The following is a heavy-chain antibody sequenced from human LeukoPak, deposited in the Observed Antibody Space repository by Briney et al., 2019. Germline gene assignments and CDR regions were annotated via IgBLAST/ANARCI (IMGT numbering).Heavy chain of an antibody. Sequence: ASVTVSCKASGYTFTGYYMHWVRQAPGQGLEWMGWINPNSGGTNYAQKFQGRVTMTGDRSISTAYMELSRLRSDDTAVYYCARSPDYSRFDYWGQGTLVTVSS. V-gene: IGHV1-2*02. CDR3: ARSPDYSRFDY. J-gene: IGHJ4*02. D-gene: IGHD4-11*01. CDR1: GYTFTGYY. CDR2: INPNSGGT.